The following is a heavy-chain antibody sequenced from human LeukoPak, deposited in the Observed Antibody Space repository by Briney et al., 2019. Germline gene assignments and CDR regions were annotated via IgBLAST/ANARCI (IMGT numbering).Heavy chain of an antibody. CDR3: ARGPLRYFDWLWAPNWFDP. Sequence: SVKVSCKASGGTFSSYANSWVRQAPGQGLEWMGGIIPIFGTANYAQKFQGRVTITADKSTSTAYMELSSLRSEDTAVYYCARGPLRYFDWLWAPNWFDPWGQGTLVTVSS. CDR1: GGTFSSYA. V-gene: IGHV1-69*06. J-gene: IGHJ5*02. CDR2: IIPIFGTA. D-gene: IGHD3-9*01.